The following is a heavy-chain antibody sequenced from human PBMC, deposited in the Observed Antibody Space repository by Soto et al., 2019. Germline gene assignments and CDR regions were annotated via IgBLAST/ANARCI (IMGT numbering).Heavy chain of an antibody. Sequence: ASVKVSCKASGYTFTSYGISWVRQAPGQGLEWMGWISGYNGDANYAQRFQGRVSMTIDTSTTTAYMELRTLTSDDTAVYYCARGVWFGPNHGVDVWGQGTTVTVSS. CDR2: ISGYNGDA. CDR3: ARGVWFGPNHGVDV. J-gene: IGHJ6*02. CDR1: GYTFTSYG. V-gene: IGHV1-18*01. D-gene: IGHD3-10*01.